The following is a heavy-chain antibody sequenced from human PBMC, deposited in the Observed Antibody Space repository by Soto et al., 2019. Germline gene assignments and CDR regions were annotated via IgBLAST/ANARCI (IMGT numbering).Heavy chain of an antibody. D-gene: IGHD6-19*01. V-gene: IGHV1-18*01. CDR1: GYTFSNSG. CDR3: ARTHYSSGWYSIDLIDY. J-gene: IGHJ4*02. Sequence: ASVNVSCKASGYTFSNSGISWVRQAPGQGLEWLGWINSDNGNTNYAQKLQGRVTMTTDTSTSTAYMELRSLRSDDTAVYYCARTHYSSGWYSIDLIDYWGQGTLVTVSS. CDR2: INSDNGNT.